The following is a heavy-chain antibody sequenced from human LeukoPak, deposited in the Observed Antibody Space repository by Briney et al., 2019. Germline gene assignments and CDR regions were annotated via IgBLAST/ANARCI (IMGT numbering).Heavy chain of an antibody. CDR2: ISYDGSNK. D-gene: IGHD5-18*01. Sequence: GGSLRLSCAASVFIFNSYAMRWVRQAPGKGLEWVALISYDGSNKYYADSVKGRFTISRDNSKNTLYLQMNSLRAEDTAVYYCARYLNSYGDVDYYYMDVWGKGTTVTVSS. CDR1: VFIFNSYA. J-gene: IGHJ6*03. CDR3: ARYLNSYGDVDYYYMDV. V-gene: IGHV3-30-3*01.